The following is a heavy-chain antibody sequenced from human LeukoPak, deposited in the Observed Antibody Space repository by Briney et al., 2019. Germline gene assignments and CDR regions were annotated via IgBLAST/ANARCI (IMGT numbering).Heavy chain of an antibody. V-gene: IGHV1-2*02. J-gene: IGHJ4*02. CDR2: INPNSGGT. CDR3: ARSPPIWNYVDYFDY. CDR1: GYTFTGYY. Sequence: EASVKVSCKASGYTFTGYYMHWVRQAPGQGLEWMGWINPNSGGTNYAQKFQGRVTMTRDTSISTAYMELSRLRSDDTAVYYCARSPPIWNYVDYFDYWGQGVLVSVSS. D-gene: IGHD1-7*01.